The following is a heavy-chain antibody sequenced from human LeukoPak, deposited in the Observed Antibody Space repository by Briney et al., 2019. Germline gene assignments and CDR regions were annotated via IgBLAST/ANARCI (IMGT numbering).Heavy chain of an antibody. CDR2: IYYSGST. CDR3: ARRRILVVPAAISDWFDP. CDR1: GGSISSSSYY. D-gene: IGHD2-2*01. Sequence: PSETLSLTCTVSGGSISSSSYYRGWIRQPPGKGLEWIGSIYYSGSTYYNPSLKSRVTISVDTSKNQFSLKLSSVTAADTAVYYCARRRILVVPAAISDWFDPWGQGTLVTVSS. J-gene: IGHJ5*02. V-gene: IGHV4-39*01.